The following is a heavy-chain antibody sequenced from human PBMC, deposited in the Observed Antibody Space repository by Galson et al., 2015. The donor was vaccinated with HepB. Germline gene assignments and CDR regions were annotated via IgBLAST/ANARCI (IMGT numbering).Heavy chain of an antibody. CDR2: ISSSSSTI. CDR3: ARDQRFGYVDY. V-gene: IGHV3-48*01. D-gene: IGHD3-10*01. J-gene: IGHJ4*02. CDR1: GFTFSSYS. Sequence: LRLSCAASGFTFSSYSMNWVRQAPGKGLEWVSYISSSSSTIYYADSVKGRCTISRDNAKNSLYLQKNSLRAEDTAVYYCARDQRFGYVDYWGQGTLVTVSS.